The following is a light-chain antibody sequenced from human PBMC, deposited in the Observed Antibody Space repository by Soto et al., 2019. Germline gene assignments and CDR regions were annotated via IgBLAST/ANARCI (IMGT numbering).Light chain of an antibody. CDR2: LGS. V-gene: IGKV2-28*01. CDR1: QSRLDSNGYNY. CDR3: MQALQTRK. Sequence: DIVMTESPLSLPVTPGDPGSISCRSSQSRLDSNGYNYLDWYLQKPGQSPQLLIYLGSNRASGVPDRFSGSGSGRDFTLKISRVEAEDVGVYYCMQALQTRKFGQGTKVDIK. J-gene: IGKJ1*01.